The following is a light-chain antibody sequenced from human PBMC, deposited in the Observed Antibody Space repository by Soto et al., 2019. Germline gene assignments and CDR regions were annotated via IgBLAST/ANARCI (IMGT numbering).Light chain of an antibody. CDR3: EQYGTSPRYT. CDR1: QSVDSNY. V-gene: IGKV3-20*01. J-gene: IGKJ2*01. Sequence: EIVLTQSPGTLSLSPGGRATLSCRASQSVDSNYLAWYQQKPGQAPRLLIYDASSRATGIPDRFSGSGSGRDFALTISRFEPEDSAVYYSEQYGTSPRYTFGQRTKLEIK. CDR2: DAS.